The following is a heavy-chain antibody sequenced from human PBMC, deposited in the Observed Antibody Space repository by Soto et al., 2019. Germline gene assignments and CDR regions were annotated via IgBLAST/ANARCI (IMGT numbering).Heavy chain of an antibody. Sequence: ETLSLTCTISGGSISSSSYYWGWIRQPPGKGLEWIGSIYYSGSTYYNPSLKSRVTISVDTSKNQFSLKLSSVTAADTAVYYCASEMATIRTGVDYWGQGTLVTVSS. D-gene: IGHD7-27*01. CDR1: GGSISSSSYY. CDR2: IYYSGST. CDR3: ASEMATIRTGVDY. V-gene: IGHV4-39*01. J-gene: IGHJ4*02.